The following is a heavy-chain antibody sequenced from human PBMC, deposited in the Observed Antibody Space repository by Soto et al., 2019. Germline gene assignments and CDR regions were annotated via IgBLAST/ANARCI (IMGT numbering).Heavy chain of an antibody. J-gene: IGHJ6*02. CDR3: ARVIGYYYHMDV. Sequence: QVQLVQSGGEVKKPGASVKVSCKASGYTFTTYDLSWVRQAPGQGLEWMGWISAYNGNTNYAQNLQGRVTMTTDTSMSTAYMELRSLRSDDTAVYYCARVIGYYYHMDVWGQGTTVTVSS. CDR1: GYTFTTYD. V-gene: IGHV1-18*01. D-gene: IGHD3-22*01. CDR2: ISAYNGNT.